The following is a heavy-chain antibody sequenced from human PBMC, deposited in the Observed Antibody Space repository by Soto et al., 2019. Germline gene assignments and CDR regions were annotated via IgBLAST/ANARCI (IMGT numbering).Heavy chain of an antibody. CDR1: GFTFSSYA. CDR3: AKERGYNYGYDGMDV. V-gene: IGHV3-23*01. CDR2: ISGSGGST. Sequence: EVQLLESGGGLVQPGGSLRLSCAASGFTFSSYAMSWVRQAPGKGLEWVSGISGSGGSTYYADSVKGRFTISRDNSKNTLYLQTNSLRAEDTAVYYCAKERGYNYGYDGMDVWGQGTTVTVSS. J-gene: IGHJ6*02. D-gene: IGHD5-18*01.